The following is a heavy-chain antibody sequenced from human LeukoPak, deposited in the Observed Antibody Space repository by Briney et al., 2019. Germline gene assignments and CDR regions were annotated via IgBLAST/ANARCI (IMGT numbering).Heavy chain of an antibody. CDR2: IYTSGST. J-gene: IGHJ5*02. D-gene: IGHD6-19*01. Sequence: SETLSLTCAVYGGSFSGYYWSWIRQPAGKGLEWIGRIYTSGSTNYNPSLKSRVTMSVDTSKNRFSLKLSSVTAADTAIYYCARIGGWLYNWFDPWGQGTLVTVSS. CDR1: GGSFSGYY. V-gene: IGHV4-59*10. CDR3: ARIGGWLYNWFDP.